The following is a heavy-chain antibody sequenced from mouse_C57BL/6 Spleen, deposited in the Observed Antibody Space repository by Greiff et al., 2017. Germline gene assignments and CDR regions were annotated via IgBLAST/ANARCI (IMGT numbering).Heavy chain of an antibody. CDR2: IHPNSGST. CDR1: GYTFTSYW. Sequence: QVQLQQSGAELVKPGASVKLSCKASGYTFTSYWMHWVKQRPGQGLEWIGMIHPNSGSTNYNEKFKSKATLTVDKSSSTAYMQLSSLTSEDSAVYYCARNWDAYFDYWGQGTTLTVSS. CDR3: ARNWDAYFDY. V-gene: IGHV1-64*01. D-gene: IGHD4-1*01. J-gene: IGHJ2*01.